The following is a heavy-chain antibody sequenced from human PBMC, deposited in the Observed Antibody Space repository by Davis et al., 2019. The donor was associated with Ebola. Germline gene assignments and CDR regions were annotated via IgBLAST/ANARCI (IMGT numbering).Heavy chain of an antibody. CDR2: INAGNGDT. V-gene: IGHV1-3*01. CDR1: GYTFTTYV. D-gene: IGHD3-3*01. Sequence: AASVKVSCKASGYTFTTYVIHWVRQAPGQRLEWMGWINAGNGDTKYSQKFQDRVTITRDTSASTAYMELSSLRSEDTAVYYCAAKTLWSGYYSYWGQGTLVTVSS. CDR3: AAKTLWSGYYSY. J-gene: IGHJ4*02.